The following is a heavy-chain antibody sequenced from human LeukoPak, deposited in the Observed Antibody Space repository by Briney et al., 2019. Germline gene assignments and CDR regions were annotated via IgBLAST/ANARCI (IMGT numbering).Heavy chain of an antibody. CDR3: ARERTTIVSGTTIGAY. CDR2: IQKDGSQK. D-gene: IGHD2/OR15-2a*01. Sequence: GGSLRLSCAASEFTFSNYWMSWVRQAPGKGLEWVASIQKDGSQKYYLESVKGRFTISRDNTKNSLYLHMSSLRADDTAVYYCARERTTIVSGTTIGAYWGQGTLVTVSS. CDR1: EFTFSNYW. V-gene: IGHV3-7*01. J-gene: IGHJ4*02.